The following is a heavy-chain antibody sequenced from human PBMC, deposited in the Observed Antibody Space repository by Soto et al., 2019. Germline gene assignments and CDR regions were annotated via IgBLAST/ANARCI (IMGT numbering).Heavy chain of an antibody. Sequence: SETLSLTCTVSGGSISSSSYYWFWIRQPPGKGLEWIGSIYYSGSTYYNPSLKSRVTISVDTSKNQFSLKLSSVTAADTAVYYCASSYDFWSGYYGMDVWGQGTTVTVSS. D-gene: IGHD3-3*01. CDR1: GGSISSSSYY. V-gene: IGHV4-39*01. CDR2: IYYSGST. CDR3: ASSYDFWSGYYGMDV. J-gene: IGHJ6*02.